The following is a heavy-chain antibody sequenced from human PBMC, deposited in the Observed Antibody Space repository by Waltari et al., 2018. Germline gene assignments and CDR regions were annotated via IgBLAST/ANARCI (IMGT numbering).Heavy chain of an antibody. J-gene: IGHJ4*02. D-gene: IGHD4-17*01. CDR1: GFSLSVYG. CDR3: ARVWGVTTSDF. CDR2: IRSSGPTI. V-gene: IGHV3-48*03. Sequence: EVQLVESGGGLVQPGGSLRLSCAASGFSLSVYGMNWVRQAPGKGLEWLSFIRSSGPTIHYADSVKGRFTVSRDNTKNSLSLQMNSLRAEDTAVYYCARVWGVTTSDFWGQGTLVTVSS.